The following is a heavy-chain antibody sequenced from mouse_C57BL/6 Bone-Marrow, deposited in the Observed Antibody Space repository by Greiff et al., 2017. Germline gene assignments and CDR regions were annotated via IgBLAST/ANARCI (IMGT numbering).Heavy chain of an antibody. V-gene: IGHV1-64*01. CDR2: IHPNSGST. CDR1: GYTFTSYW. Sequence: QVQLQQPGAELVKPGASVKLSCKASGYTFTSYWMHWVKQRPGQGLEWIGMIHPNSGSTNYNEKFKSKATLTVDKSSGTAYMQLSSLTSEDSAVYYCARKGIWYFDVWGTGTTVTVSS. J-gene: IGHJ1*03. CDR3: ARKGIWYFDV.